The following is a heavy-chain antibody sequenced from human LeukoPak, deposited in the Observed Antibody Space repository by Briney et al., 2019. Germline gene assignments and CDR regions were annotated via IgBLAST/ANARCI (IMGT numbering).Heavy chain of an antibody. CDR1: GYSISSGYH. J-gene: IGHJ4*02. CDR3: ATSPGSLKNF. CDR2: IYHSGST. Sequence: SETLSLTCTVSGYSISSGYHWGWIRQPPGKGLEWIGSIYHSGSTYYNPSLKSRVTISVDTSKNQFSLKLSSVTAADTAVYYCATSPGSLKNFWGQGTLVTVSS. V-gene: IGHV4-38-2*02.